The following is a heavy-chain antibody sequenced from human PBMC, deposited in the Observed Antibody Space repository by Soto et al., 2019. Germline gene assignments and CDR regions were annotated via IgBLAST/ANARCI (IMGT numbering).Heavy chain of an antibody. Sequence: ASVKVSCKASGYTFTSYGISWVRQAPGQGLEWMGWISAYNGNTNYAQKLQGRVTMTTDTSTSTAYMELRSLRSDDTAVYYCARSEMTGYYHSNWFDPWGQGTLVTVSS. CDR1: GYTFTSYG. CDR3: ARSEMTGYYHSNWFDP. CDR2: ISAYNGNT. J-gene: IGHJ5*02. D-gene: IGHD3-9*01. V-gene: IGHV1-18*01.